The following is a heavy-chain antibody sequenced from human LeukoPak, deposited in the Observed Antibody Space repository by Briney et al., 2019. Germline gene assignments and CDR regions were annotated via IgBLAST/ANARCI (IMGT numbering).Heavy chain of an antibody. CDR1: GGSVSSASYY. CDR2: VYYTGST. D-gene: IGHD3-10*01. J-gene: IGHJ4*02. Sequence: SETLSLTCTVSGGSVSSASYYWSWIRQPPGKGLEWIAYVYYTGSTNYNPSLKSRVTISLYTSKNHFSLNLSSVTAADTAVYYCARHLDYYGSGSYEYWGQGTLVTVSS. CDR3: ARHLDYYGSGSYEY. V-gene: IGHV4-61*01.